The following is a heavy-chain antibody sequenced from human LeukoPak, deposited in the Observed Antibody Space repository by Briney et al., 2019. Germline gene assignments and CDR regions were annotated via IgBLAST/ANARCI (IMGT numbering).Heavy chain of an antibody. Sequence: PGGSLRLSCAASGFTFSRFTMHWVRQAPGKGLEWVATISYDGNNKYYADSVKGRFTISRDNSKNTLYLQMNSLRAEDTAVYYCARGFSAAGDYWGQGTLVTVSS. V-gene: IGHV3-30-3*01. CDR1: GFTFSRFT. CDR3: ARGFSAAGDY. D-gene: IGHD6-13*01. J-gene: IGHJ4*02. CDR2: ISYDGNNK.